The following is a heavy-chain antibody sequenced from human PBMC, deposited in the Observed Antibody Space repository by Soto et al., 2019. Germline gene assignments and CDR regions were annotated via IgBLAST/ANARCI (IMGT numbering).Heavy chain of an antibody. D-gene: IGHD1-7*01. CDR2: IDRSGSPI. Sequence: VGSLRLSCASSVFTFSSYEMNCVRHSPGKGLEWVSYIDRSGSPIYYADSVKGRFTISRDNAENSLYLQMHSLRVDDTAIYYCATKIFGNTYFGNWGRGALVNVSS. CDR3: ATKIFGNTYFGN. V-gene: IGHV3-48*03. J-gene: IGHJ4*02. CDR1: VFTFSSYE.